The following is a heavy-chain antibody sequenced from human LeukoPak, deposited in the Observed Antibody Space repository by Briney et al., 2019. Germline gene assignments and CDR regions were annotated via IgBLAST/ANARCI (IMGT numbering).Heavy chain of an antibody. CDR1: GFTFSNAW. V-gene: IGHV3-15*01. Sequence: GGSLRLSCAASGFTFSNAWMSWVRQAPGKGLEWVGRIKSKTDGGTTDYAAPVKGRFTISRDNAKNSLYLQMNSLRAEDTAVYYCARVMTTVTKAFDYWGQGTLVTVSS. CDR3: ARVMTTVTKAFDY. D-gene: IGHD4-17*01. J-gene: IGHJ4*02. CDR2: IKSKTDGGTT.